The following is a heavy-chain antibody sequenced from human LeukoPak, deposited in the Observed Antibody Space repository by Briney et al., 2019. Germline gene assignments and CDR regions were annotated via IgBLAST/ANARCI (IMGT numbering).Heavy chain of an antibody. V-gene: IGHV1-2*02. J-gene: IGHJ4*02. D-gene: IGHD3-22*01. CDR1: GYTFTGYY. CDR3: ARDVYDYYDSSGYFDY. CDR2: INPNSGGT. Sequence: GASVKVSCKASGYTFTGYYMHWVRQAPGQGLEWMGWINPNSGGTNYAQKFQGRVTMTRDTSISTAYMELSRLRSDDTAVYYCARDVYDYYDSSGYFDYWGQGTLVTVSS.